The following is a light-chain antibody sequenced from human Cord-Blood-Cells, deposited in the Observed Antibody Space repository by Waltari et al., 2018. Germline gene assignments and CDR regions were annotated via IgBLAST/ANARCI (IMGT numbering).Light chain of an antibody. CDR3: QQYYSYPIT. V-gene: IGKV1-8*01. Sequence: AIRMTQSPSSFSASTGDRVTITCRASQGINSYLAWYQQKPWKAPKLLIYAASTLQSGVPSRFSGSGSGTDFTLTISCLQSEDFATYYCQQYYSYPITFGQGTRLEIK. J-gene: IGKJ5*01. CDR2: AAS. CDR1: QGINSY.